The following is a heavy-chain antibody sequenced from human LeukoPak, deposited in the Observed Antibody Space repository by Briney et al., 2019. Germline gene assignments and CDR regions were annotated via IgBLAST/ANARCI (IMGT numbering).Heavy chain of an antibody. CDR3: ARTHRKQWLANYFDY. Sequence: ASVKVSCKASGYTFTSYDINWVRQATGQGLGWMGWMNPNSGNTGYAQKFQGRVTMTRNTSISTAYMELSSLRSEDTAVYYCARTHRKQWLANYFDYWGQGTLVTVSS. CDR1: GYTFTSYD. J-gene: IGHJ4*02. D-gene: IGHD6-19*01. CDR2: MNPNSGNT. V-gene: IGHV1-8*01.